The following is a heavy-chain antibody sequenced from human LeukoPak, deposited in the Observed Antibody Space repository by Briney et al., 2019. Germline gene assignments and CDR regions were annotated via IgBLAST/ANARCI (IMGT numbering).Heavy chain of an antibody. CDR1: GFTFSSYE. CDR3: AKDQGIQLWLKYFQH. CDR2: ISSSGSTI. J-gene: IGHJ1*01. Sequence: GGSLRLSCAASGFTFSSYEMNWVRQAPGKGLEWVSYISSSGSTIYYADSVKGRFTISRDNAENSLYLQMNSLRAEDTAVYYCAKDQGIQLWLKYFQHWGQGTLVTVSS. D-gene: IGHD5-18*01. V-gene: IGHV3-48*03.